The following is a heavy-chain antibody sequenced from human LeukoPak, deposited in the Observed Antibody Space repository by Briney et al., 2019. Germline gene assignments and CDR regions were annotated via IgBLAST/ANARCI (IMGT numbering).Heavy chain of an antibody. CDR3: ARDTPIAAAGTAFDP. V-gene: IGHV1-2*02. J-gene: IGHJ5*02. D-gene: IGHD6-13*01. Sequence: ASVKVSCKASGYTFTGYYMHWVRQAPGQGFEWMGWINPNSGGTNYAQKFQGRVTMTRETSISTAYMELSRLRSDDTAVYYCARDTPIAAAGTAFDPWGQGTLVTVSS. CDR2: INPNSGGT. CDR1: GYTFTGYY.